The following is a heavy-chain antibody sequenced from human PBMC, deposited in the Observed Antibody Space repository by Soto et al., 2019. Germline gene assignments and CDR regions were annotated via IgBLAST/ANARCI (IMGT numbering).Heavy chain of an antibody. V-gene: IGHV1-18*01. CDR2: ISAYNGNT. J-gene: IGHJ6*03. Sequence: GASVKVSCKASGYTFTSYGISWVRQAPGQGLEWMGWISAYNGNTNYAQKLQGRVTMTTDTSTSTAYMELRSLRSDDTAVYYCARDGYPLSRYYYYYYYMDVWGKGTTVTVSS. CDR3: ARDGYPLSRYYYYYYYMDV. CDR1: GYTFTSYG. D-gene: IGHD3-22*01.